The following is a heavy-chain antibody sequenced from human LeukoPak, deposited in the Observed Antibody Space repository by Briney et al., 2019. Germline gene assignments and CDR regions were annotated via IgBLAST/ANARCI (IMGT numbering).Heavy chain of an antibody. V-gene: IGHV3-48*03. CDR2: ISGGRDTM. CDR3: VRVGRIQYFDY. J-gene: IGHJ4*02. Sequence: GGSLRLSCAASGFAFSSYEMNWVRQAPGKGPEWISYISGGRDTMYYADSVKGRFTSSRDNAKNSLFLQMNSLRAEDTVVYYCVRVGRIQYFDYWGQGTPVTVSS. D-gene: IGHD5-18*01. CDR1: GFAFSSYE.